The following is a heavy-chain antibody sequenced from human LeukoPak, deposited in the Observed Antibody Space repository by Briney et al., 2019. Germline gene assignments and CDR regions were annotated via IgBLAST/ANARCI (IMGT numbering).Heavy chain of an antibody. CDR3: ARETGGGEQSFDY. D-gene: IGHD2-21*01. J-gene: IGHJ4*02. Sequence: ASVHVSCKASGYIFTGYYIHSVRQAPGQGVEWMGWINPNSGGTNYPQMFQGRVAMTRDTSISTAYKELSGLRSDDTAVYYCARETGGGEQSFDYWGQGTLVTVSS. CDR1: GYIFTGYY. CDR2: INPNSGGT. V-gene: IGHV1-2*02.